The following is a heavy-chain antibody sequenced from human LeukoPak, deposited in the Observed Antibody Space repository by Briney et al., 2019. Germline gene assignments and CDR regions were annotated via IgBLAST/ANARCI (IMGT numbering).Heavy chain of an antibody. CDR2: ISSSSSYI. V-gene: IGHV3-21*01. CDR3: ARDLTTVVTPAGY. Sequence: GGSLRLSCAASGFTFSDFEMNWVRQAPGKGLEWVSSISSSSSYIYYADSVKGRFTISRDNAKNSLYLQMNSLRAEDTAVYYCARDLTTVVTPAGYWGQGTLVTVSS. J-gene: IGHJ4*02. CDR1: GFTFSDFE. D-gene: IGHD4-23*01.